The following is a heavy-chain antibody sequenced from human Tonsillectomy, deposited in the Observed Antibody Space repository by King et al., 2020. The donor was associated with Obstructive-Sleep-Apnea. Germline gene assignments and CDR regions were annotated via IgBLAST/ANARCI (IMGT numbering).Heavy chain of an antibody. V-gene: IGHV4-39*07. J-gene: IGHJ4*02. CDR2: IYYSGST. Sequence: LQLQESGPGLVKPSETLSLTCTVSGGSISSSSYYWGWIRQPPGKGLEGIGRIYYSGSTYYSPSLKRRVTLSVETSKNQFSLKLSSVTAADTAVYYCANHPVSLLKVDNWGQGTLVTVSS. CDR3: ANHPVSLLKVDN. CDR1: GGSISSSSYY. D-gene: IGHD1-14*01.